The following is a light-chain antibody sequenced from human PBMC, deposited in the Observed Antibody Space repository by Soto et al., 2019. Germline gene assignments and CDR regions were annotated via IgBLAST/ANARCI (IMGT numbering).Light chain of an antibody. V-gene: IGKV1-5*03. Sequence: DIQMTQSPSTLSASVGDRVTITCRASQTITTWLAWYQQKPVKAPKLLIYKASTLESGVPSRFSGSGSGTEFTLTINSLQPDDFATYYCQQYNSYSRTFGQGTKVDIK. J-gene: IGKJ1*01. CDR3: QQYNSYSRT. CDR1: QTITTW. CDR2: KAS.